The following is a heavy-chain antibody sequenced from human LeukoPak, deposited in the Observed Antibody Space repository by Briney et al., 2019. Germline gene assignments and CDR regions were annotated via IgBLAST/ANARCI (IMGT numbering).Heavy chain of an antibody. CDR1: GFTFSSYG. CDR2: IKSKTDGGTT. V-gene: IGHV3-15*01. J-gene: IGHJ6*02. D-gene: IGHD6-19*01. Sequence: GGLVRLSCAASGFTFSSYGMHWVRQAPGKGLEWVGRIKSKTDGGTTDNAAPVKGRLTISRDDSKNTLYLQMNSLKTEDTAVYYCTTGQWLVRYYYYGMDAWGQGTTDTVSS. CDR3: TTGQWLVRYYYYGMDA.